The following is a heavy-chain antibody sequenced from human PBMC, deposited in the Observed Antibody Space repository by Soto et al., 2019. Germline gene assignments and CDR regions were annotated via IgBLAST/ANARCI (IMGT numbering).Heavy chain of an antibody. V-gene: IGHV3-11*05. CDR3: ARDSSDILTDYYGMDV. D-gene: IGHD3-9*01. CDR1: GFTFSDYY. CDR2: ISSSSSYT. Sequence: GGSLRLSCAASGFTFSDYYMSWIRQAPGKGLEWVSYISSSSSYTNYADSVKGRFTISRDNAKNSLYLQMNSLRAEDTAVYYCARDSSDILTDYYGMDVWGQGTTVTVSS. J-gene: IGHJ6*02.